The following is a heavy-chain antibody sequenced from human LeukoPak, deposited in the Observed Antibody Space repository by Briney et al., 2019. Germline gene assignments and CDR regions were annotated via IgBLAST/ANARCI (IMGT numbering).Heavy chain of an antibody. CDR1: GYTFTSYG. CDR2: ISAYNGNT. J-gene: IGHJ6*03. V-gene: IGHV1-18*01. Sequence: GASVKVSCKASGYTFTSYGISWVRQAPGQGLEWMGWISAYNGNTNYAQKLQSRVTMTTDTSTSTAYMELRSLRSDDTAVYYCARVKFLEWLVNSYYYMDVWGKGTTVTVSS. CDR3: ARVKFLEWLVNSYYYMDV. D-gene: IGHD3-3*01.